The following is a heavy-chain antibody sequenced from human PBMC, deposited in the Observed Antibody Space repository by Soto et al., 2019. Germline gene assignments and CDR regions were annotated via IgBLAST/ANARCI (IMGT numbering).Heavy chain of an antibody. Sequence: ASVKVSCKASGGTFSSYAISWVRQAPGQGLEWMGGIIPIFGTANYAQKFQGRVTITADESTSTAYMELSSLRSEDTAVYYCASQGDIAAAGTGYEDYYYGMDVWGQGTTVTVSS. CDR1: GGTFSSYA. CDR2: IIPIFGTA. D-gene: IGHD6-13*01. CDR3: ASQGDIAAAGTGYEDYYYGMDV. J-gene: IGHJ6*02. V-gene: IGHV1-69*13.